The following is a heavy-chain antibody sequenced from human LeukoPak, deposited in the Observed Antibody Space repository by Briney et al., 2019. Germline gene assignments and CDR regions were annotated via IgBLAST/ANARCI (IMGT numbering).Heavy chain of an antibody. D-gene: IGHD2-21*02. Sequence: GGSLRISCVDSTLSFRDSWMHGLRQAPGKGLVWVARIDVDGSSRTYTDSVRGRFTVSRDNAKNTVYLQMNSLRVDDTAVYYCARSVTLQSTAWGLGTLVTVSS. CDR2: IDVDGSSR. CDR1: TLSFRDSW. CDR3: ARSVTLQSTA. J-gene: IGHJ5*02. V-gene: IGHV3-74*01.